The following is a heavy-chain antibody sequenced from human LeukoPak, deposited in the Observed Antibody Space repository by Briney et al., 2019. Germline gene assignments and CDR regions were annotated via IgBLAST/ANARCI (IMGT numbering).Heavy chain of an antibody. Sequence: GGSLRLSCAPSVFTFSSYSMNWVPQAPERGVECVSSISSSSSYIYYADSVKGRLTISRDNAKNSLYLQMNSLRAEDTAVYYCASRRYYGFWSGYVDWGQGTLVTVSS. J-gene: IGHJ4*02. CDR3: ASRRYYGFWSGYVD. V-gene: IGHV3-21*04. D-gene: IGHD3-3*01. CDR1: VFTFSSYS. CDR2: ISSSSSYI.